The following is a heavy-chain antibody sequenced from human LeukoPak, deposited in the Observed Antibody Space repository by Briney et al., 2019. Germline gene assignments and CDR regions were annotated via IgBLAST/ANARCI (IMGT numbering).Heavy chain of an antibody. CDR2: IYHSGST. J-gene: IGHJ5*02. V-gene: IGHV4-30-2*01. Sequence: SETLSLTCAVSGGSISSGGYSWSWIRQPPGKGLEWIGYIYHSGSTYYNPSLKSRVTISVDTSKNQFSLKLSSVTAADTAVYYCARGRNYYYDSSGYWSTNWFDPWGQGTLVTVSS. CDR3: ARGRNYYYDSSGYWSTNWFDP. D-gene: IGHD3-22*01. CDR1: GGSISSGGYS.